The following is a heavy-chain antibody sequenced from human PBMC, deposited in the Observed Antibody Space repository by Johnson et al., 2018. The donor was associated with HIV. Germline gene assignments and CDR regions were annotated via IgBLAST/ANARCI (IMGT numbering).Heavy chain of an antibody. Sequence: VQLVESGGGVVQPGGSLRLSCAASGFTFSSYCMHWVRQAPGKGLEYVANVNQDGSAKFYVDSVKGRFTISRDNAKNSLYLQMNSLRPEDTAVYYCAKVAVATAAGGVALDIWGPGTMVIVSS. D-gene: IGHD6-19*01. V-gene: IGHV3-7*02. CDR3: AKVAVATAAGGVALDI. J-gene: IGHJ3*02. CDR1: GFTFSSYC. CDR2: VNQDGSAK.